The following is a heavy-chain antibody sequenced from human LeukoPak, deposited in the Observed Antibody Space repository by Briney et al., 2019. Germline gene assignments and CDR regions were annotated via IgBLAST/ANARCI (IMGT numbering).Heavy chain of an antibody. V-gene: IGHV3-7*03. CDR2: IKQDRSEK. D-gene: IGHD3-22*01. CDR1: GFTFSNYW. CDR3: AKDVAPYYYDSTGYPEN. J-gene: IGHJ4*02. Sequence: GGSLRLSCAASGFTFSNYWMSWVRQAPGKGLEWVANIKQDRSEKYYVDSVKGRFTISRDNAKNSLYLQMNSLRADDTAFYYCAKDVAPYYYDSTGYPENWGQGTLVTVSS.